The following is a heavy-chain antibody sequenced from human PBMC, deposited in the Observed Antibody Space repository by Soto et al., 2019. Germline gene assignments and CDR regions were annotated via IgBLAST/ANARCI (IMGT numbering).Heavy chain of an antibody. CDR3: AKHAEYQLVSWFDP. J-gene: IGHJ5*02. CDR2: ISAGGGNT. Sequence: GGSLRLSCAVSGFSFITYAMSWVRQATGKGLEWVSGISAGGGNTYYADSVRGRFTISRDNSKDTLYLQITSLRAEDTAFYYCAKHAEYQLVSWFDPWGQGTLVTVSS. CDR1: GFSFITYA. D-gene: IGHD2-2*01. V-gene: IGHV3-23*01.